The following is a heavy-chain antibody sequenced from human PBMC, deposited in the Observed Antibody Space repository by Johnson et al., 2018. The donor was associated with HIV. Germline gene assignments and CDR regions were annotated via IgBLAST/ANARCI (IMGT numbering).Heavy chain of an antibody. D-gene: IGHD2-2*01. CDR1: GFTFSSNY. J-gene: IGHJ3*02. CDR3: ARDRTSRQVGAFDI. Sequence: MLLVESGGGVVQPRRSLRLSYAASGFTFSSNYMRWVRPAPGTGLEWVSVIYSGGSTYYADSVKCRFTISRDNSKNTLYLQMNSLSAEDTAVYYGARDRTSRQVGAFDIWGQGTMVTVSS. V-gene: IGHV3-66*02. CDR2: IYSGGST.